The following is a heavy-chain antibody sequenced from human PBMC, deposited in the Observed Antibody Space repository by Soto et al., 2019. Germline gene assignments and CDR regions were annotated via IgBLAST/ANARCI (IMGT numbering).Heavy chain of an antibody. Sequence: QVQLVQSGAEVKKPGSSVKVSCKASGGTFSSYAISWVRQAPGQGLEWMGGIIPIFGTANYAQKFQGRVKMTADESTSTAYMELSSLRSEDTAVYYCARENESSGYSHAFDIWGKGTMVTVSS. D-gene: IGHD3-22*01. J-gene: IGHJ3*02. CDR2: IIPIFGTA. V-gene: IGHV1-69*01. CDR1: GGTFSSYA. CDR3: ARENESSGYSHAFDI.